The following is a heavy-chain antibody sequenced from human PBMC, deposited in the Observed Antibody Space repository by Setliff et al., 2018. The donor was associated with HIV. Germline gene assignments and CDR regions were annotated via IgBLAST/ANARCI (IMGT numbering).Heavy chain of an antibody. V-gene: IGHV7-4-1*02. J-gene: IGHJ3*02. CDR1: GYSFSNYA. D-gene: IGHD2-2*01. CDR2: ININTGNP. Sequence: ASVKVSCKASGYSFSNYAMNWVRQAPGQGLEWMGWININTGNPTYAQGFTGRFVFSLDTSVSTAYLQTSSLKAEDTAVYYCARDPSGQLLPKMRDAFDIWGQGTMVTVSS. CDR3: ARDPSGQLLPKMRDAFDI.